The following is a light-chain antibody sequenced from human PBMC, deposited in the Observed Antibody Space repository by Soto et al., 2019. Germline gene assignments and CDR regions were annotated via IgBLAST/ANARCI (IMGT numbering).Light chain of an antibody. J-gene: IGLJ1*01. V-gene: IGLV2-14*01. CDR2: EVS. Sequence: QSVLTQAACVSGCPGQSITISCTGTSSDVGGYDYVSWYQLHPGKAPKLMVFEVSNRPSGVSYRFSGSKSGNTASLTISGLQAEDGADYFCSSYSISTAYLFGTGTKVTV. CDR3: SSYSISTAYL. CDR1: SSDVGGYDY.